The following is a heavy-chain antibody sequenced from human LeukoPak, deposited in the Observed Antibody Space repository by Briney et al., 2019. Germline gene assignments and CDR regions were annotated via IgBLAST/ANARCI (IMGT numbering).Heavy chain of an antibody. D-gene: IGHD1-1*01. V-gene: IGHV3-43*01. CDR2: ISWDGVST. J-gene: IGHJ6*03. Sequence: GGSLRLSCAASGFTFDDYSIHWVRQAPGKGLEWVSFISWDGVSTYYVDSVKGRFTISRDNSKNSLYLQMNSLRTEDTALYYCAKGNAYSDYYMDVWGKGTTVTVSS. CDR3: AKGNAYSDYYMDV. CDR1: GFTFDDYS.